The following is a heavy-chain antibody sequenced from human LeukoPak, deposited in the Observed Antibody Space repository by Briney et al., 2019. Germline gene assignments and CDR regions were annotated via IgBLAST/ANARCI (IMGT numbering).Heavy chain of an antibody. J-gene: IGHJ5*02. CDR3: ATASRIQLWTRWWFDP. V-gene: IGHV3-23*01. CDR1: GFTFSSYG. D-gene: IGHD5-18*01. CDR2: ISGSGGST. Sequence: GGSLRLSCAASGFTFSSYGMSWVRQAPGKGLEWVSAISGSGGSTYYADSVKGRFTISRDNSKNTLYLQMNSLRAEDTAVYYCATASRIQLWTRWWFDPWGQGTLVTVSS.